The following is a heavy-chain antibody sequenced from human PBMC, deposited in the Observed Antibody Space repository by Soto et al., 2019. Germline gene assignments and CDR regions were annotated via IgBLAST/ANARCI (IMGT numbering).Heavy chain of an antibody. D-gene: IGHD5-18*01. CDR3: AAGYSYGYYYYYYGMDV. V-gene: IGHV4-39*01. Sequence: QPPGKGLEWIGSIYYSGSTYYNPSLKSRVTISVDTSKNQFSLKLSSVTAADTAVYYCAAGYSYGYYYYYYGMDVWGQGTTVTVSS. CDR2: IYYSGST. J-gene: IGHJ6*02.